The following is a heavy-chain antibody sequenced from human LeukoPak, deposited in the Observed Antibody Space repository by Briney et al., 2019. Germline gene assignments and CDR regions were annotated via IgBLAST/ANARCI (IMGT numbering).Heavy chain of an antibody. CDR3: ARTEQQLADY. V-gene: IGHV5-51*01. CDR2: IYPCDSDT. CDR1: GSRFTSYW. D-gene: IGHD6-13*01. J-gene: IGHJ4*02. Sequence: GASLKISYKSSGSRFTSYWIGWVRPIPGKGLEWMGIIYPCDSDTRYRTSFQGQVTISADKSISTAYLQWSSLKASETAMYYCARTEQQLADYWGQGSLVTVSS.